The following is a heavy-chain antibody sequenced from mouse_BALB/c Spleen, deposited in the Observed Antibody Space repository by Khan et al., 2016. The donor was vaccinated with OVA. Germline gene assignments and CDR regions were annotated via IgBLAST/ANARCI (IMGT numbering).Heavy chain of an antibody. CDR3: ARRGAYGTTWDYFDY. J-gene: IGHJ2*01. CDR1: GYTFTNYW. CDR2: IFPGGGYT. D-gene: IGHD1-1*01. Sequence: VQLVESGAELVRPGTSVKMSCKAAGYTFTNYWIGWVKQRPGHGLEWIGYIFPGGGYTKYNQKFKGKATLTADTSSSTAYMQLSSLTSEDSAVYYCARRGAYGTTWDYFDYWGQGTTLTVSS. V-gene: IGHV1-63*02.